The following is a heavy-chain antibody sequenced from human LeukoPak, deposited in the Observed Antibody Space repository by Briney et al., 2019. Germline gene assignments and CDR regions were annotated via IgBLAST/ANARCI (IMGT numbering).Heavy chain of an antibody. CDR2: ISAYNGNT. V-gene: IGHV1-18*01. CDR1: GYTFTSYG. CDR3: ARDVIAVAGTSDLVY. J-gene: IGHJ4*02. D-gene: IGHD6-19*01. Sequence: GASVKVSCKASGYTFTSYGISWVRQAPGQGLEWMGWISAYNGNTNYAQKLQGRVTMTTDTSTSTAYMELRSLRSDDTAVYYCARDVIAVAGTSDLVYWGQGTLVTVSS.